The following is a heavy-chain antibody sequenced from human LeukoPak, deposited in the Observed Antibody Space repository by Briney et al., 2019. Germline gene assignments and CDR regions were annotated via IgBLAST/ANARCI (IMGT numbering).Heavy chain of an antibody. J-gene: IGHJ5*02. CDR1: GGSISSYY. CDR3: ERGFRIKNGSGHEPRVDIGNWFDP. Sequence: SETLSLTCTVSGGSISSYYWSWIRQPPGKGLGWIGYIYYSGSTNYNPSLKSRVTISVDTSKNQFSLKLSSVTAADTAVYYCERGFRIKNGSGHEPRVDIGNWFDPGGQGTLVPVPS. CDR2: IYYSGST. D-gene: IGHD3-10*01. V-gene: IGHV4-59*01.